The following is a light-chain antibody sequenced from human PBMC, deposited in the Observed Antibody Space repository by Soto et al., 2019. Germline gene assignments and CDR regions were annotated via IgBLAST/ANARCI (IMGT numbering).Light chain of an antibody. V-gene: IGKV3-11*01. CDR1: QSVSSY. CDR2: DAS. Sequence: EIVMTQSPATVSVSPGERATLSCRASQSVSSYLAWYQQKPGQAPRLLIYDASNRANGIPARFSSSGSGTNFTLTISSLEPEDFAAYYCQQRSNWSRTFGQGTKV. J-gene: IGKJ1*01. CDR3: QQRSNWSRT.